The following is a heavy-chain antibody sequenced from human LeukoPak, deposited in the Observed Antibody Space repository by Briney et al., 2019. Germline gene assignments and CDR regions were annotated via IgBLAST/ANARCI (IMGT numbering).Heavy chain of an antibody. Sequence: GASVKVSCKASGGTFTSYAISWVRQAPGQGLEWMGRIIPILGIANYAQKFQGRVTITADKSTSTAYMELSSLRSEDTAVYYCAGHILTGYPIDYWGQGTLVTVSS. CDR2: IIPILGIA. J-gene: IGHJ4*02. V-gene: IGHV1-69*04. CDR3: AGHILTGYPIDY. D-gene: IGHD3-9*01. CDR1: GGTFTSYA.